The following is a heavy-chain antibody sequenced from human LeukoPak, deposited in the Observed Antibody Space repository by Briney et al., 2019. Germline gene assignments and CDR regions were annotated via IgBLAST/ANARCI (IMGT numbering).Heavy chain of an antibody. D-gene: IGHD3-10*01. J-gene: IGHJ4*02. V-gene: IGHV4-39*01. CDR3: ARTRYYYNSRSYGAPYYFDY. CDR1: GGSISSNSYY. Sequence: SETLSLTCAVSGGSISSNSYYWGWIRQPPGKGLEWIESIYYSGSTYYTPSLKSRVTISVDTSKNQFSLKLSSVTAADTAVYYCARTRYYYNSRSYGAPYYFDYWGQGTLVTVSS. CDR2: IYYSGST.